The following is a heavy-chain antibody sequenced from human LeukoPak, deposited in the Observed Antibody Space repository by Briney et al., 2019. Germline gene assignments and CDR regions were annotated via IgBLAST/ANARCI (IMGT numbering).Heavy chain of an antibody. CDR1: GFTFSSYA. V-gene: IGHV3-23*01. Sequence: PGASLRLSCAASGFTFSSYAMSWVRQAPGKGLEWVSAISGSGGSTYYADSVKGRFTISRDNSKNTLYLQMNSLRAEDTAVYYCAKGSIITMIVVVTPYSDYWGQGTLVTVSS. CDR3: AKGSIITMIVVVTPYSDY. CDR2: ISGSGGST. D-gene: IGHD3-22*01. J-gene: IGHJ4*02.